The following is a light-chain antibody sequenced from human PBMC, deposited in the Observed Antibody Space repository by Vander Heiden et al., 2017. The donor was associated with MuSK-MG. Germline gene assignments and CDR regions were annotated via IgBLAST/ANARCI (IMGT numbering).Light chain of an antibody. Sequence: EILMTQSPATLSVSPGEGATLSCRASQSISSSLAWYQQKPGQAPRLLIYGASTRATGIPSSFSGSGSGTEFTLTISSLQSEDFAVYYCQQYNDWPPITFGQETRLGIK. CDR1: QSISSS. CDR2: GAS. J-gene: IGKJ5*01. V-gene: IGKV3-15*01. CDR3: QQYNDWPPIT.